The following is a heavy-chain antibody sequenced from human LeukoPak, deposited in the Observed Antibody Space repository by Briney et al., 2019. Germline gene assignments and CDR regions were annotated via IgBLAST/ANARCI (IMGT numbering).Heavy chain of an antibody. Sequence: PGGSLRLSCAASGFSFSSYSMNWVRQAPGKGLEWVSYISSDSRTIYYADSVKGRFTISRDNSKNTLYLQMNSLRAEDTAVYYCARVGYGSYFDYWGQGTLVTVSS. CDR2: ISSDSRTI. V-gene: IGHV3-48*01. CDR3: ARVGYGSYFDY. D-gene: IGHD4-17*01. J-gene: IGHJ4*02. CDR1: GFSFSSYS.